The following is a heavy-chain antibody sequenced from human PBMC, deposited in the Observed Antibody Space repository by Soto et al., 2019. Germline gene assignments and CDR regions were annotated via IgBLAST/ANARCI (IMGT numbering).Heavy chain of an antibody. Sequence: QVQLVESGGGVVQPGRSLRLSCAASGFTFSSYGMHWVRQAPGKGLEWVAVISYDGSNKYYADSVKGRFTISRDNSKNTRYPQMISLRAEDTAVYYCAKDRPSGSRPYYCGMDVWGQGTTVTVSS. V-gene: IGHV3-30*18. J-gene: IGHJ6*02. D-gene: IGHD1-26*01. CDR3: AKDRPSGSRPYYCGMDV. CDR2: ISYDGSNK. CDR1: GFTFSSYG.